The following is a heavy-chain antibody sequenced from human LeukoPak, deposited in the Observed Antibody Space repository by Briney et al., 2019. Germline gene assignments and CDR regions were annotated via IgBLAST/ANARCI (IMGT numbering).Heavy chain of an antibody. J-gene: IGHJ4*02. V-gene: IGHV3-11*04. CDR2: ISSSGSSI. CDR3: ARRPYSSSWYYFDY. D-gene: IGHD6-13*01. CDR1: GLTFSDYC. Sequence: PGGSLRLSCAASGLTFSDYCMSWIRPAPGKGLEWVSYISSSGSSIFYADSVKGRFTISRDNAKNSLYLQMNSLRAEDTAVYYCARRPYSSSWYYFDYWGQGTQVTVSS.